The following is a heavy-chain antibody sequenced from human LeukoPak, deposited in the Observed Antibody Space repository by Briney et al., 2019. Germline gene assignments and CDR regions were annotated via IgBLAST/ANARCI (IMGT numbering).Heavy chain of an antibody. CDR1: GYTFTGYY. CDR2: IDPNSGAT. D-gene: IGHD1-14*01. Sequence: GASVKVSCKTSGYTFTGYYIHLLRQAPGQGLEWMAWIDPNSGATNYAHKFQGRVTMTRDTSISTAYMEVSSLRSDDTAVYYCARELINFHDHTNTGFLDSWGQGTLVTVSS. CDR3: ARELINFHDHTNTGFLDS. V-gene: IGHV1-2*02. J-gene: IGHJ4*02.